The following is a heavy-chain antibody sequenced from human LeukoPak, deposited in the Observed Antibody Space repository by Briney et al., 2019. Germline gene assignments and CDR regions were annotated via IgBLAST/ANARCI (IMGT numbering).Heavy chain of an antibody. D-gene: IGHD2-2*02. CDR3: AKDFCSTSCYTEYYFDY. J-gene: IGHJ4*02. CDR1: GFTFSSYG. CDR2: IRYDGSNK. Sequence: GGPLRLSCAASGFTFSSYGMHWVRQAPGKGLEWVAFIRYDGSNKYYADSVKGRFTISRDNSKNTLYLQMNSLRAEDTAVYYCAKDFCSTSCYTEYYFDYWGQGTLVTVSS. V-gene: IGHV3-30*02.